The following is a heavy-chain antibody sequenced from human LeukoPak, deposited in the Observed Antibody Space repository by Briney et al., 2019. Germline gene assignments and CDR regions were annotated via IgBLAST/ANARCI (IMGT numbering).Heavy chain of an antibody. J-gene: IGHJ3*02. Sequence: GGSLRLSCAASGLTFREYYMSWIRQAPGKGLEWVSYISISGSTIYYADSVKGRFTISRDNAKNSLYLQMNSLRPEDTAVYYCARDRSTVTTRKRGWAFDIWGQGTMVTVSS. D-gene: IGHD4-17*01. V-gene: IGHV3-11*04. CDR1: GLTFREYY. CDR2: ISISGSTI. CDR3: ARDRSTVTTRKRGWAFDI.